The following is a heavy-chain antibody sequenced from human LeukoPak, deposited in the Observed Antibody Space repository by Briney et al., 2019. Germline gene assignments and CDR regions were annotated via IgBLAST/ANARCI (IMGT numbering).Heavy chain of an antibody. CDR1: GFTFSSYA. CDR3: ARDSRGRYCSGGSCYSEGFDY. J-gene: IGHJ4*02. Sequence: GGSLRLSCAASGFTFSSYAMSWVRQAPGRGLEWISAISASGTSTYYADSVKGRFIISRDNSKNTLYLQMNSLRAEDTAVYYCARDSRGRYCSGGSCYSEGFDYWGQGTLVTVSS. D-gene: IGHD2-15*01. CDR2: ISASGTST. V-gene: IGHV3-23*01.